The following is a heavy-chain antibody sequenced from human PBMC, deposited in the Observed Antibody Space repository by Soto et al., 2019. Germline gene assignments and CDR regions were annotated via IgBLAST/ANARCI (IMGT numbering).Heavy chain of an antibody. CDR2: IKHEGIEV. V-gene: IGHV3-7*01. CDR1: GFTFSSYC. Sequence: EVQLMESGGDLVQPGGSLRLSCAASGFTFSSYCMTWVRQSPGKGLEWVASIKHEGIEVYSVASVQGRFTVSRDNAKTLLYLQMNSLRAANTALYYRATARYSRSLIYSSHQQSSIEVWGTGTAVTVPS. J-gene: IGHJ6*04. D-gene: IGHD1-26*01. CDR3: ATARYSRSLIYSSHQQSSIEV.